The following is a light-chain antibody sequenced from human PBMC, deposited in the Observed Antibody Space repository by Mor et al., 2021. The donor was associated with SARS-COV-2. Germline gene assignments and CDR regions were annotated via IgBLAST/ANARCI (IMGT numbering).Light chain of an antibody. J-gene: IGKJ3*01. V-gene: IGKV3-20*01. CDR3: QQYGSSRFT. CDR2: GAS. Sequence: LSCRASQSVSSSYLAWYQQKPGQAPRLLIYGASSRATGIPDRFSGSGSGTDFTLTISRLEPEDFAVYYCQQYGSSRFTF. CDR1: QSVSSSY.